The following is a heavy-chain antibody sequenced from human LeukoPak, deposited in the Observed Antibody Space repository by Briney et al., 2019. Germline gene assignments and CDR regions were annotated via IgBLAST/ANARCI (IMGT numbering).Heavy chain of an antibody. J-gene: IGHJ5*02. D-gene: IGHD6-19*01. V-gene: IGHV3-74*01. CDR3: ARVPRSGWWKNWFDP. CDR1: GFTFSTYS. Sequence: GGSLRLSCAASGFTFSTYSMHWVRQAPGKGLVWVSRISSEGSSTNYADSVKGRFTISRDNAKNTLYLQMNSLRAEDTAVYHCARVPRSGWWKNWFDPWGQGTLVTVSS. CDR2: ISSEGSST.